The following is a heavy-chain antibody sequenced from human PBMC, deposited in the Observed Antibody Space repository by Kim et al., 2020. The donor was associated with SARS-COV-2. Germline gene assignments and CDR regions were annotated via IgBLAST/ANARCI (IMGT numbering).Heavy chain of an antibody. Sequence: PGSVKGPFTISRKNAKNSLYLQMNSLKAGDTAVYYCARDSGYDYYSGMDVWGQGTTVTVSS. D-gene: IGHD5-12*01. J-gene: IGHJ6*02. CDR3: ARDSGYDYYSGMDV. V-gene: IGHV3-13*01.